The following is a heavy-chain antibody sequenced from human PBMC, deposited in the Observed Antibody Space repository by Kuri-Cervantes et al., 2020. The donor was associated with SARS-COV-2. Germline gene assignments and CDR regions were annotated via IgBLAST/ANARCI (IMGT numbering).Heavy chain of an antibody. CDR1: GFTFSSYS. CDR2: ISSSSSYI. V-gene: IGHV3-21*04. CDR3: ARAGYSSSSRNYLDY. J-gene: IGHJ4*02. Sequence: GESLKISCAASGFTFSSYSMNWVRQAPGKGLEWVSSISSSSSYIYYADSVKGRFTISRDNSKNTLYLQMDSLRAEDTAVYYCARAGYSSSSRNYLDYWGQGTLVTVSS. D-gene: IGHD6-13*01.